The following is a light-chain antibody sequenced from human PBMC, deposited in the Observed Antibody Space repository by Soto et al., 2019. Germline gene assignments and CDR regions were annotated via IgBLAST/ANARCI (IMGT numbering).Light chain of an antibody. Sequence: EIVLTQSPGTLSLSPGERATLSCRASQSVSSSYLAWYQQKPGQAPRLLIYGASSRATGIPDRFSGSGSGTDLTLTISRLEPEDLEVYYCQRYGSSPTFGGGTKVEIK. CDR2: GAS. CDR3: QRYGSSPT. J-gene: IGKJ4*01. V-gene: IGKV3-20*01. CDR1: QSVSSSY.